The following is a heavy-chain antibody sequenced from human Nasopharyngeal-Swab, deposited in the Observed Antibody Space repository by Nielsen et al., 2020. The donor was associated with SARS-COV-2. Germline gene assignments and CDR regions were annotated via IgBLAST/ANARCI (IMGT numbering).Heavy chain of an antibody. CDR2: IYTSGST. CDR3: ARTTLYGDYDKLDFDY. Sequence: SETLSPTCTVSGGSISSGSYYWSWIRQPAGKGLEWIGRIYTSGSTNYNPSLKSRVTISVDTSKNQFSLKLSSVTAADTAVYYCARTTLYGDYDKLDFDYWGQGTLVTVSS. D-gene: IGHD4-17*01. CDR1: GGSISSGSYY. V-gene: IGHV4-61*02. J-gene: IGHJ4*02.